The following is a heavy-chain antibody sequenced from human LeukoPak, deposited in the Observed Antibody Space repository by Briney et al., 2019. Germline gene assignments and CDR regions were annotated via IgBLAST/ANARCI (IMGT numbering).Heavy chain of an antibody. CDR3: AKENYYDSSGYLDY. Sequence: GGSLRLSCAASGFTFDDYAMHWVRQAPGKGLEWVSGISWNSGSIGYADSVKGRFTISRDNAKNSLYLQMNSLRAEDTALYYCAKENYYDSSGYLDYWGQGTLVTVSS. J-gene: IGHJ4*02. D-gene: IGHD3-22*01. CDR1: GFTFDDYA. V-gene: IGHV3-9*01. CDR2: ISWNSGSI.